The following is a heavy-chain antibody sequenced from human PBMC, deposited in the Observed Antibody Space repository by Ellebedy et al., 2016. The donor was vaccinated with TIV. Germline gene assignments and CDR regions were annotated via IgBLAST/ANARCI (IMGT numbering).Heavy chain of an antibody. CDR1: GFTFSSYSMN. CDR3: ARLSSSSGGGY. Sequence: GSLRLSCAASGFTFSSYSMNWVRQPPGKGLEWIGSIYYSGSTYSNPSLKSRVTISADTSKNQFSLKLSSVTAADTAVYYCARLSSSSGGGYWGQGTLVTVSS. J-gene: IGHJ4*02. V-gene: IGHV4-39*01. CDR2: IYYSGST. D-gene: IGHD6-6*01.